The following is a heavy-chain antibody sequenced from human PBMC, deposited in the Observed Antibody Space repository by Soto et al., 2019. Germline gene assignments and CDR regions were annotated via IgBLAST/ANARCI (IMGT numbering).Heavy chain of an antibody. CDR2: IIASGAT. CDR1: GFTLSNNG. CDR3: ARDILDGGSYPDY. V-gene: IGHV3-23*01. Sequence: EVQMLESGGGLVQPGGSLRLSCAASGFTLSNNGMTWVRQAPGKGLEWVADIIASGATYYADSVKGRFTISRDNSKNTLYLQMNSLRAEDTATYYCARDILDGGSYPDYWGQGTLVTVSS. J-gene: IGHJ4*02. D-gene: IGHD3-10*01.